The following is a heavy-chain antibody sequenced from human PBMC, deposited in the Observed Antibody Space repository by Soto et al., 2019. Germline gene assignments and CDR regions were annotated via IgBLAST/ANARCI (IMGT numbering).Heavy chain of an antibody. CDR1: GFTFSSYG. CDR3: AKDAIELGWFGEKDY. J-gene: IGHJ4*02. CDR2: ISYDGSNK. Sequence: QVQLVESGGGVVQPGRSLRLSCAASGFTFSSYGMHWVRQAPGKGLEWVAVISYDGSNKYYADSVKGRFTISRYNSKNKLYLQMNGLGAEDKDVYYCAKDAIELGWFGEKDYWGQGTLVTVSS. V-gene: IGHV3-30*18. D-gene: IGHD2-21*01.